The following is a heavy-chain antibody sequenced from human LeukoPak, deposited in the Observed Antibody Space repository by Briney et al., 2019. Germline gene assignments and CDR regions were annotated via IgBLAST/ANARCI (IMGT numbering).Heavy chain of an antibody. Sequence: GASVKVSCKASGYTFTSYDINWVRQATGQGLEWMGWMNPNSGNTGYAQKFQGRVTMTRNTSISTVYMELSSLRSEDTAVYYCARASRRFGKSFDYWGQGTLVTVSS. J-gene: IGHJ4*02. CDR1: GYTFTSYD. CDR2: MNPNSGNT. D-gene: IGHD3-10*01. V-gene: IGHV1-8*01. CDR3: ARASRRFGKSFDY.